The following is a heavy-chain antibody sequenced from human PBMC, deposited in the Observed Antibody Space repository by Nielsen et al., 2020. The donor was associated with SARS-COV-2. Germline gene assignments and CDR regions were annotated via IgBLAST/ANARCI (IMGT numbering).Heavy chain of an antibody. CDR1: GFTFSSYG. CDR2: IWYDGSNK. CDR3: ARMRRGYSYGYGHYYYYGTDV. Sequence: GGSLRLSCAASGFTFSSYGMHWVRQAPGKGLEWVAVIWYDGSNKYYADSVKGRFTISRDNSKNTLYLQMNSLRAEDTAVYYCARMRRGYSYGYGHYYYYGTDVWGQGTTVTVSS. J-gene: IGHJ6*02. D-gene: IGHD5-18*01. V-gene: IGHV3-33*01.